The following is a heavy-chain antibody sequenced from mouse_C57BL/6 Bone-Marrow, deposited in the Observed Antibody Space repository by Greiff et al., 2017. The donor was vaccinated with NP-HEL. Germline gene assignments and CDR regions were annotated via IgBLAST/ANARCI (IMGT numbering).Heavy chain of an antibody. CDR2: INPSNGGT. CDR3: ARWINYYGSSYHAMDY. Sequence: QVQLQQPGTELVKPGASVKLSCKASGYTFTSYWMHWVKQRPGQGLEWIGNINPSNGGTNYNEKFKSKATLTVDKSSSTAYMQLSSLTSEDSAVYYCARWINYYGSSYHAMDYWGQGTSVTVSS. CDR1: GYTFTSYW. V-gene: IGHV1-53*01. J-gene: IGHJ4*01. D-gene: IGHD1-1*01.